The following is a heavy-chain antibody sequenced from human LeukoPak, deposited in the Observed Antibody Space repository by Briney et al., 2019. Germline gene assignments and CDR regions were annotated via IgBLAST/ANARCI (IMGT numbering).Heavy chain of an antibody. V-gene: IGHV3-23*01. Sequence: TGASLRLSCAASGFSFSSYAMTWVRQAPGKGLEWVSSIDAGGGDTYHSDSVKGRFTISRENSMNTLYLQMNSLRADDTAVYYCGRPTKYWLVRGNGVDVWGQGTTVTVSS. J-gene: IGHJ6*02. CDR1: GFSFSSYA. CDR3: GRPTKYWLVRGNGVDV. CDR2: IDAGGGDT. D-gene: IGHD6-19*01.